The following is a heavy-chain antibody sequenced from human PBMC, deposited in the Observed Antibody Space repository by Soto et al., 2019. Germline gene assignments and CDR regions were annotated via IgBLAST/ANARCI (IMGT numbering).Heavy chain of an antibody. Sequence: EVQLVESGGGLIQPGGSLRLSCAVSGFTVSNNYMSWVRQAPGKGLEGVSVIYSGGYTAYGDSVKGRFTISRDNSKHHLTLKMNSRGAGDKRRYFLGTPPGGGGYWGQGTLVTVSS. CDR1: GFTVSNNY. D-gene: IGHD1-26*01. V-gene: IGHV3-53*01. CDR3: GTPPGGGGY. CDR2: IYSGGYT. J-gene: IGHJ4*02.